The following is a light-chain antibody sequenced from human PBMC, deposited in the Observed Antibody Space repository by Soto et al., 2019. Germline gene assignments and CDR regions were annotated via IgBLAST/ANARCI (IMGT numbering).Light chain of an antibody. Sequence: QSVLTQPPSVSGAPGQRVTISCTGSSSNIGAGYDVHWYQQLPGTAPKLLIYGNSNRPSGFPDRFSGSKSGTSASLAITGLQAEDEADYYCQSYDNSLSGYVFGTGTKLTVL. J-gene: IGLJ1*01. CDR1: SSNIGAGYD. CDR3: QSYDNSLSGYV. CDR2: GNS. V-gene: IGLV1-40*01.